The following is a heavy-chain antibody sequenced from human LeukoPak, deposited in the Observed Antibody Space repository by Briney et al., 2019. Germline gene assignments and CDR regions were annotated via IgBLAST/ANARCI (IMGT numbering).Heavy chain of an antibody. CDR1: GYSISSGYY. V-gene: IGHV4-38-2*02. D-gene: IGHD6-13*01. Sequence: TSETLSLTCTVSGYSISSGYYWGWIRQPPGKGLEWIGSIYHSGSTYYNPSLKSRVTISVDTSKNQFSLKLSSVTAADTAVYYCARRGSSWYMRAFDIWGQGTMVTVSS. CDR2: IYHSGST. J-gene: IGHJ3*02. CDR3: ARRGSSWYMRAFDI.